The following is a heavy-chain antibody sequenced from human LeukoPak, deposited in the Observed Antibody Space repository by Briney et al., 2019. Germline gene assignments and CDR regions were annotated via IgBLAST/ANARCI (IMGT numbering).Heavy chain of an antibody. V-gene: IGHV4-59*01. D-gene: IGHD5-24*01. J-gene: IGHJ5*02. CDR3: ARARDGHINNWFDP. CDR2: IYYSGST. Sequence: SETLSLTCTVSGGSIGSYYWSWIRQPPGKGLEWIGYIYYSGSTNYNPSLKSRVTISVDTSKNQFSLKMSSVTAADTAVYYCARARDGHINNWFDPWGQGTLVTVSS. CDR1: GGSIGSYY.